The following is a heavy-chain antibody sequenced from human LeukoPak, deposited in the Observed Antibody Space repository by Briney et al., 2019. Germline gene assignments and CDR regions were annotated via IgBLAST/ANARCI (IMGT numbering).Heavy chain of an antibody. CDR3: AKGPPLGY. CDR1: GFIFSNFD. V-gene: IGHV3-23*01. CDR2: ISESGSNST. D-gene: IGHD1-14*01. J-gene: IGHJ4*02. Sequence: GGSLRLSCAASGFIFSNFDMSWVRQAPGKGLEWVSSISESGSNSTFYADSVKGRFTISRDNSKNTLYLQMNSLRAEDTALYHCAKGPPLGYWGQGTLVTVSS.